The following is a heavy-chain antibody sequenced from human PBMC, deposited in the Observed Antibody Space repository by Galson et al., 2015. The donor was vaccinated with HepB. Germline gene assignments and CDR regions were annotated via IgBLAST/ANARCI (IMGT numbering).Heavy chain of an antibody. J-gene: IGHJ3*02. D-gene: IGHD3-22*01. CDR1: GFTFSSYA. CDR3: ARDNYFDSSGYYYESDAFDI. Sequence: SLRLSCAASGFTFSSYAMHWVRQAPGKGLEWVAVISYDGSNKYYADSVKGRFTISRDNSKNTLYLQMNSLRAEDTAVYYCARDNYFDSSGYYYESDAFDIWGQGTMVTVSS. CDR2: ISYDGSNK. V-gene: IGHV3-30-3*01.